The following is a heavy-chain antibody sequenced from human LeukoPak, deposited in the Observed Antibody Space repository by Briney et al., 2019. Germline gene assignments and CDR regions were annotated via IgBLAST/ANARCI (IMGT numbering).Heavy chain of an antibody. CDR2: IYYSGST. D-gene: IGHD5-18*01. CDR3: ARGVRFLGYSYGYGS. Sequence: SETLSLTCTVSGGSISSYYWSWIRQPPGKGLEWIGYIYYSGSTNYNPSLKSRVTISVDTSKNQFSLKLSSVTAADTAVYYCARGVRFLGYSYGYGSWGQGTLVTVSS. J-gene: IGHJ4*02. CDR1: GGSISSYY. V-gene: IGHV4-59*12.